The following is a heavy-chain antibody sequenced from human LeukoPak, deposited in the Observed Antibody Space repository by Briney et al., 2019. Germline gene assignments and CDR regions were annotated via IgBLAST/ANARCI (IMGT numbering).Heavy chain of an antibody. V-gene: IGHV3-7*01. CDR3: AREFGGVIVLHNNWFDP. CDR1: GFTFSSYW. CDR2: IKKDGSEK. Sequence: GGSLRLACAASGFTFSSYWVSWVRQAPGKGLEWVANIKKDGSEKYYVDSVKGRFTISRDNANNSLYLQMNSLRAEDTAVYYCAREFGGVIVLHNNWFDPWGQGTLVTVSS. J-gene: IGHJ5*02. D-gene: IGHD3-16*02.